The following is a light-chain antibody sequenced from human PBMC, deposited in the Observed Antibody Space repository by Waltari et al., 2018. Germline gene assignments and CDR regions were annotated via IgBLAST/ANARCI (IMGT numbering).Light chain of an antibody. CDR3: MEALQSVT. V-gene: IGKV2-28*01. Sequence: DIVMTQSPLSLSVTPGEPASISCRSSQSLLDSNEYNYLDWYLQKPGQSPQILIYLGSNRASGVPDRCSGSGSGTDFTLKISRVEAEDAGIYYCMEALQSVTFGQGTRLEIK. CDR1: QSLLDSNEYNY. CDR2: LGS. J-gene: IGKJ5*01.